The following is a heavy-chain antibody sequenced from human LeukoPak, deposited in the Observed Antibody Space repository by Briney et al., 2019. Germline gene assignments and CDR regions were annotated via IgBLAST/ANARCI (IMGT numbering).Heavy chain of an antibody. CDR1: GGSISSGGYY. CDR3: ARVSIVDSNADY. Sequence: SETLSLTCTVSGGSISSGGYYWSWIRQPPGKGLEWIGYIYYSGSTNYNPSLKSRVTISVDTSMNQFSLKLSSVTAADTAVYYCARVSIVDSNADYWGQGTLVTVSS. V-gene: IGHV4-61*08. CDR2: IYYSGST. J-gene: IGHJ4*02. D-gene: IGHD1-26*01.